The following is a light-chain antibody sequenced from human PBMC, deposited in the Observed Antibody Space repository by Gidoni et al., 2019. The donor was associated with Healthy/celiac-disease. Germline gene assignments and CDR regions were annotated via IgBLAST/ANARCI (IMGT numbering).Light chain of an antibody. CDR1: QSLSSW. V-gene: IGKV1-5*03. CDR3: QQYNSYRT. CDR2: KAS. J-gene: IGKJ1*01. Sequence: DIQMTQSPSTLSASVGDRVTITCRASQSLSSWLAWYQQKPGKAPKLLIYKASSLESGVPSRFSGSGSGTEFTLNISSLQPDDFATYYCQQYNSYRTFGQGTKVEIK.